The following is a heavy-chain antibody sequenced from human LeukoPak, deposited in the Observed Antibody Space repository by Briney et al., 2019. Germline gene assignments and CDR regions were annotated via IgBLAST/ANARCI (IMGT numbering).Heavy chain of an antibody. CDR2: ISSGSSSI. J-gene: IGHJ6*03. CDR3: ARVTNYYYYMDV. D-gene: IGHD4-11*01. CDR1: GFSLTAFG. V-gene: IGHV3-21*01. Sequence: GGSLRLSCAVSGFSLTAFGMNWVRQAPGKGLEWVSSISSGSSSIYCADSVKGRFTISRDNAKNSLYLQMNSLRAEDTAVYYCARVTNYYYYMDVWGKGSSVTVSS.